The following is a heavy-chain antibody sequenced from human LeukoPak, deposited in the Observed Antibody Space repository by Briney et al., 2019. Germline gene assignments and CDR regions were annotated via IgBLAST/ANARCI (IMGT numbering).Heavy chain of an antibody. CDR3: ARAPRWYFFDY. J-gene: IGHJ4*02. D-gene: IGHD6-13*01. CDR2: IYSSGST. Sequence: PSETLSLTCTVSGSPFSGNYWTWIRQPPGKGLEWIGYIYSSGSTNYNPSLKSRVTISVDTSNNHFSLNLSPVIAADTAVYYCARAPRWYFFDYWGQGSLVTVSS. CDR1: GSPFSGNY. V-gene: IGHV4-59*01.